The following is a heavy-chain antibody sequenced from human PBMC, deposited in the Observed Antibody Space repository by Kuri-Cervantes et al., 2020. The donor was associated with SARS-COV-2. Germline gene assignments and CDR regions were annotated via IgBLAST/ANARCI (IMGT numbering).Heavy chain of an antibody. Sequence: GESLKISCAASGFTFSSYAMSWVRQAPGKGLEWVSGISAITSSTYYADSVKGGFTISRDNSKNTMYLQMNSLRAEDTAVYYCAIPRNDYYDSSGPFLSWGQGTLVTVSS. J-gene: IGHJ5*02. V-gene: IGHV3-23*01. CDR2: ISAITSST. CDR1: GFTFSSYA. D-gene: IGHD3-22*01. CDR3: AIPRNDYYDSSGPFLS.